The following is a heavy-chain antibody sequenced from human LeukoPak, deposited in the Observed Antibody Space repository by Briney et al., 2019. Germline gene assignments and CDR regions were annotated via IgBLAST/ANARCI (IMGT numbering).Heavy chain of an antibody. D-gene: IGHD3-3*01. CDR1: GYSISSGYY. V-gene: IGHV4-38-2*01. Sequence: SETLSLTCAVSGYSISSGYYWGWIRQPPGKGLEWIGSIYHSGSAYYNPSLKSRVTISVDTSKNQFSLKLSSVTAADTAVYYCARHEDYDFWSGYPVGTFDYWGQGTLVTVSS. CDR2: IYHSGSA. CDR3: ARHEDYDFWSGYPVGTFDY. J-gene: IGHJ4*02.